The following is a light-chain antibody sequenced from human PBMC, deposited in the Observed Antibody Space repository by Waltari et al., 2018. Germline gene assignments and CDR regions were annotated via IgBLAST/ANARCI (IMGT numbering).Light chain of an antibody. J-gene: IGKJ4*01. V-gene: IGKV3-11*01. CDR1: QSVSSY. CDR3: QQRSKWPLT. CDR2: DAS. Sequence: EIVLTPSPATLSLSPGDRATLSCRATQSVSSYLAWYQQRPGQAPRLLIYDASIMATGVPARFTGSGSETDFTLTISSLEPEDFAVYYCQQRSKWPLTFGGGTKVEIK.